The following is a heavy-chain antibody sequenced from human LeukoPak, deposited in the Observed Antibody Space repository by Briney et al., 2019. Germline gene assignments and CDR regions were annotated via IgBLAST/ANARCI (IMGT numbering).Heavy chain of an antibody. Sequence: GGSLRLSCVASGFIFRDYAMSWVHQTPAGGLEWVSSLRGGGETFYTDSVKGRFTLSRDHSRNTVYLQLSNLRVEDTAVYYCAKASWVSSADAVLWGQGTLVTVS. CDR1: GFIFRDYA. CDR3: AKASWVSSADAVL. V-gene: IGHV3-23*01. D-gene: IGHD3-16*01. J-gene: IGHJ4*02. CDR2: LRGGGET.